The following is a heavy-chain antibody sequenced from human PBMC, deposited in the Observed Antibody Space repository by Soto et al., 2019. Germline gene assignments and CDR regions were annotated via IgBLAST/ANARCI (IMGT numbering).Heavy chain of an antibody. CDR3: AKVNYDILPGYYPFDY. Sequence: EVQLLESGGGLVQPGGSLRLSCAASGFTFSSYAMSWVRQAPGKGLEWVSAISGSGGSTYYADSVKGRFTISRDNSKNTLYLQMNSLRAEDTAVYYCAKVNYDILPGYYPFDYWGQGTLVTVSS. CDR1: GFTFSSYA. CDR2: ISGSGGST. D-gene: IGHD3-9*01. J-gene: IGHJ4*02. V-gene: IGHV3-23*01.